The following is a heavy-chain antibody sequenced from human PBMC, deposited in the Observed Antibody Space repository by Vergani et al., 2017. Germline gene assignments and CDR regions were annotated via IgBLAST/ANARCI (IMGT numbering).Heavy chain of an antibody. J-gene: IGHJ6*01. Sequence: QVQLVESGGGVVQPGGSLRLSCAASGLTFSTCGMHWVRQAPGKGLEWVAFIRFDGSNKYYGDSVNGRFIISRDNSKNTVDLRMNSLRTDDTAIYYCAKGRPTNRFRGAYGMDVWGQGTLVGVSS. CDR3: AKGRPTNRFRGAYGMDV. V-gene: IGHV3-30*02. CDR1: GLTFSTCG. CDR2: IRFDGSNK. D-gene: IGHD3-10*01.